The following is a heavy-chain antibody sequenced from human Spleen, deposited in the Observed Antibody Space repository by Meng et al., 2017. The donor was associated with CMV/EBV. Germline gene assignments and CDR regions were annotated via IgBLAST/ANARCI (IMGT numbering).Heavy chain of an antibody. Sequence: SGYSFMNFHMHWLRQAPGQRLEWIGLINPNGGSTGYTQKVQGRAIMTRVTSTNTVYMELSRLRSEDTAVYYCARGAVWFRDSTAFFDYWGQGSLVTVSS. CDR1: GYSFMNFH. CDR3: ARGAVWFRDSTAFFDY. CDR2: INPNGGST. D-gene: IGHD3-10*01. V-gene: IGHV1-46*01. J-gene: IGHJ4*02.